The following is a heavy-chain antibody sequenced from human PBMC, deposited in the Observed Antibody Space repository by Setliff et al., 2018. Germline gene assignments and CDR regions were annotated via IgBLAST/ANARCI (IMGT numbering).Heavy chain of an antibody. D-gene: IGHD4-17*01. V-gene: IGHV4-39*06. J-gene: IGHJ4*02. Sequence: SETLSLTCTVSGDSISRSTYYWGWIRQSPGKGLDWIGTVDHSGHTFYNQSLKSLVTISMDTSKNQFTLTLSCVTAADTAVYYGTRGPNLYGDLDSWGLGTLVTVSS. CDR2: VDHSGHT. CDR1: GDSISRSTYY. CDR3: TRGPNLYGDLDS.